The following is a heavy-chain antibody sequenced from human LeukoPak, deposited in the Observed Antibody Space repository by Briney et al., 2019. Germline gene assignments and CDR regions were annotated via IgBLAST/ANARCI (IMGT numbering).Heavy chain of an antibody. J-gene: IGHJ5*02. V-gene: IGHV3-23*01. CDR1: GFTFSSYA. CDR3: AKDRDISGRWAVP. D-gene: IGHD3-22*01. Sequence: TGGSLRLSCAASGFTFSSYAMSWVRQAPGRGLEWVSAISGSGGSTYYADSARGRFTISRDNSKNTLYLQMNSLRVEDTAVYYCAKDRDISGRWAVPWGQGTLVTVSS. CDR2: ISGSGGST.